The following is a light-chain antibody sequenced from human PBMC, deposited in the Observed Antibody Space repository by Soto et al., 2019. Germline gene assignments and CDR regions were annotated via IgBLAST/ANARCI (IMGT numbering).Light chain of an antibody. CDR1: SSNIGAGYD. J-gene: IGLJ1*01. CDR3: QSYDSSLSGYV. Sequence: QAVVTQPPSVSGAPGQRVTISCTGSSSNIGAGYDVHWYQQLPGTAPKLLIYGNSNRPSGVPDRLSGSKSGTSASLAITGLQAEDEADYYCQSYDSSLSGYVFGTGTKLTV. V-gene: IGLV1-40*01. CDR2: GNS.